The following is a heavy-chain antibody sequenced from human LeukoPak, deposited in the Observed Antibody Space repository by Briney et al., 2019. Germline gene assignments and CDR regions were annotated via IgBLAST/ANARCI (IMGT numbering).Heavy chain of an antibody. CDR3: AIGRVAVAGDDAFDI. D-gene: IGHD6-19*01. CDR1: GYTFTSYD. Sequence: ASVKVSCKASGYTFTSYDINWVRQAPGQGLEWMGWMNPNSGNTVYAQKVQGRFTMTRNTSISTAYMELSSLRSEDTAVYYCAIGRVAVAGDDAFDIWGQGTMVTVSS. CDR2: MNPNSGNT. J-gene: IGHJ3*02. V-gene: IGHV1-8*01.